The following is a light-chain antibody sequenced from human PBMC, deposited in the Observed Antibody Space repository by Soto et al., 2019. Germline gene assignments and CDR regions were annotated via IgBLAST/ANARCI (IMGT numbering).Light chain of an antibody. V-gene: IGLV2-14*01. CDR3: NSYTTLSNRV. Sequence: QSALTQPASVSGSPGQSITISCTGTSTDIGAYNYVPWYQQHPGKAPKLLIYEVTNRPSGVSNRLSGSKSGNTASLTISGLQAEDEANYYCNSYTTLSNRVFGTGTKVTVL. CDR2: EVT. J-gene: IGLJ1*01. CDR1: STDIGAYNY.